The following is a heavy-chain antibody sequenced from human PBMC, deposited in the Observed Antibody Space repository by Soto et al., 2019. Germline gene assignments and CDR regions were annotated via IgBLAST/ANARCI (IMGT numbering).Heavy chain of an antibody. D-gene: IGHD6-6*01. J-gene: IGHJ4*02. Sequence: GGSLRLSCAASGFTFSSYWMSWVRQAPGKGLEWVANIKQDGSEKYYVDSVKGRFTISRDNAKNSLYLQMNSLRAEDTAVYYCARDGIAARPQYFDYWGQGTLVTVSS. CDR2: IKQDGSEK. CDR1: GFTFSSYW. V-gene: IGHV3-7*01. CDR3: ARDGIAARPQYFDY.